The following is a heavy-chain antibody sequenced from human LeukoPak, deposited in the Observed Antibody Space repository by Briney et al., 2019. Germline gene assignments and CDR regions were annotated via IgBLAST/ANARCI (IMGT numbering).Heavy chain of an antibody. V-gene: IGHV3-48*01. CDR3: ARESWVGANFDAFDI. CDR1: GFTFSSYS. D-gene: IGHD1-26*01. Sequence: GSLRLSCAASGFTFSSYSMNWVRQAPGKGLEWVSYISSSSSTIYYADSVKGRFTISRDNAKNSLYLQMNSLRAEDTAVYYCARESWVGANFDAFDIWGQGTMVTVSS. J-gene: IGHJ3*02. CDR2: ISSSSSTI.